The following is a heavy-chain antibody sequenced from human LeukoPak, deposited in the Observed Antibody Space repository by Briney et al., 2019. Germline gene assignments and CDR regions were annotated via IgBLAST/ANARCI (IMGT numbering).Heavy chain of an antibody. CDR1: GGSISSYY. V-gene: IGHV4-59*01. J-gene: IGHJ4*02. Sequence: SETLSLTCTVSGGSISSYYWSWIRQPPGKGLEWIGYIYYSGSTNYNPSLKSRVTISVDTSKNQFSLKLSSVTAADTAVYYRARGFGSGSPFDYWGQGTLVTVSS. D-gene: IGHD3-10*01. CDR2: IYYSGST. CDR3: ARGFGSGSPFDY.